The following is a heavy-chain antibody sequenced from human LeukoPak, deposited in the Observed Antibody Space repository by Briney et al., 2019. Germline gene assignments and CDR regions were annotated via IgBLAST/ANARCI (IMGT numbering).Heavy chain of an antibody. V-gene: IGHV1-69*02. CDR2: IIPILGIA. CDR3: ARGILGYCSSISCYSGAFDI. D-gene: IGHD2-2*01. CDR1: GGTFSSYT. Sequence: SVKVSCKASGGTFSSYTISWVRQAPGQGLEWMGRIIPILGIANCAQKFQGRVTITADKSTSTAYMELSSLRSEDTAVYYCARGILGYCSSISCYSGAFDIWGQGTMVTVSS. J-gene: IGHJ3*02.